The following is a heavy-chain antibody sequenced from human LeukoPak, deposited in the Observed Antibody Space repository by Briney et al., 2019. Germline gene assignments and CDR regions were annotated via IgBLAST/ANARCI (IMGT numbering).Heavy chain of an antibody. CDR2: INTKTGNP. V-gene: IGHV7-4-1*02. D-gene: IGHD3-10*01. CDR1: GYTFTSYA. CDR3: FLWFGEFDP. J-gene: IGHJ5*02. Sequence: GASVKVSCKASGYTFTSYAMNWVRQAPGQGLERMGWINTKTGNPTYAQGFTGRFVFSLDTSVSTAYLQINSLKAEDTAVYYCFLWFGEFDPWGQGTLVTVSS.